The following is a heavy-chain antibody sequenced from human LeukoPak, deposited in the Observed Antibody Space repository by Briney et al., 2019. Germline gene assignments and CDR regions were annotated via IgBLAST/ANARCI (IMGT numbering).Heavy chain of an antibody. Sequence: GGSLRLSCAASGFTFDDYGMSWVRQAPGKGLVWVSRINSDGSSTSYADSVKGRFTISRDNAKDTLYLQMNSLRAEDTAVYYCARVFSGGFDIWGQGTMVTVSS. CDR1: GFTFDDYG. CDR3: ARVFSGGFDI. J-gene: IGHJ3*02. V-gene: IGHV3-74*01. D-gene: IGHD2-21*01. CDR2: INSDGSST.